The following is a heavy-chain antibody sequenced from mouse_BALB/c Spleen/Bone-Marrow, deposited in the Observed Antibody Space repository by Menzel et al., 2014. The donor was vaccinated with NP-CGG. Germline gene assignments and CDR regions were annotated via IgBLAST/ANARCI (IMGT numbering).Heavy chain of an antibody. D-gene: IGHD2-4*01. Sequence: EVKLVESGGDLVKPGGSLKLSCAASGFTFSNYGMSWVRQIPDKRLEWVATISSGGTYTFYPDSVKGRFTISRGNTKNTLTLQMTSLKSEDTAMYYCARRRDYDYFDYWGQGTTLTVSS. V-gene: IGHV5-6*02. CDR3: ARRRDYDYFDY. CDR2: ISSGGTYT. CDR1: GFTFSNYG. J-gene: IGHJ2*01.